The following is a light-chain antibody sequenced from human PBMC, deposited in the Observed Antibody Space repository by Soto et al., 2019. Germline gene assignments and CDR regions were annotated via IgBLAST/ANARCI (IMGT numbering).Light chain of an antibody. Sequence: DIQVTQSPSSLSASVGERVTITCRASQTIKSYLDWYQLTPGKAPKLLIFGASSLKSGVPSRFSGNGSATDFTRTINDLQPEDFATYYCQQSFTSARTFGPGTRLEIK. V-gene: IGKV1-39*01. CDR3: QQSFTSART. CDR2: GAS. J-gene: IGKJ2*01. CDR1: QTIKSY.